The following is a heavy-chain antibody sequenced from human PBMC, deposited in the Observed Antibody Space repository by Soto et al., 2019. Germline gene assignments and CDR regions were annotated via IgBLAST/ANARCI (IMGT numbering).Heavy chain of an antibody. Sequence: EVQLLESGGGSVQPGGSLRLSCAASGFSFASYAMSWVRQAPGKGLEWVSTISDSGGDTYYADSVRGRFTISRDSSKNTLYLQMNSRRAEDTAIYYCAKIAAAGTVYYDMDVWGQGTTVTVSS. D-gene: IGHD6-13*01. J-gene: IGHJ6*02. CDR3: AKIAAAGTVYYDMDV. V-gene: IGHV3-23*01. CDR2: ISDSGGDT. CDR1: GFSFASYA.